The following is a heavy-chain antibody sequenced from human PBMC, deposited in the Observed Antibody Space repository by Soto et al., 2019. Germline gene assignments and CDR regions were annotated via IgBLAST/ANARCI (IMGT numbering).Heavy chain of an antibody. CDR1: GGSISSGGYS. CDR3: RRSSRYGTDV. J-gene: IGHJ6*02. V-gene: IGHV4-30-2*01. D-gene: IGHD6-13*01. Sequence: SETLSLTCAVSGGSISSGGYSWSWIRQPPGKGLEWIGYMYHSGSTYYNPSLNSQVTISVDSSKNQFSLNLISVTAADTAVYYCRRSSRYGTDVWGQGTTVTVSS. CDR2: MYHSGST.